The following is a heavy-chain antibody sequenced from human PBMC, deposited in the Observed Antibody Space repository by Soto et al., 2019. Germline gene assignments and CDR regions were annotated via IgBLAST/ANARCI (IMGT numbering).Heavy chain of an antibody. D-gene: IGHD3-3*01. J-gene: IGHJ6*02. CDR2: ISYDGSNK. Sequence: LRLSCAASGFTFSSYAMHWVRQAPGKGLEWVAVISYDGSNKYYADSVKGRFTISRDNSKNTLYLQMNSLRAEDTAVYCCARDGFLEPGVDYYGMDVWGQGTTVTVSS. CDR3: ARDGFLEPGVDYYGMDV. CDR1: GFTFSSYA. V-gene: IGHV3-30-3*01.